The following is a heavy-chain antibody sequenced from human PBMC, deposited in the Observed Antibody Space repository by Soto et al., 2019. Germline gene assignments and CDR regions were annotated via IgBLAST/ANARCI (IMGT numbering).Heavy chain of an antibody. CDR2: IRSKANSYAT. Sequence: GGSLRLSCAASGFTFSGSAMHWVRQASGKGLEWVGRIRSKANSYATAYAASVKGRFTISRDDSKNTAYLQMNSLKTEDTAVYYCTRHTGMVWFGELTPAVLNMDVWGKGTTVTVSS. CDR1: GFTFSGSA. CDR3: TRHTGMVWFGELTPAVLNMDV. J-gene: IGHJ6*03. V-gene: IGHV3-73*01. D-gene: IGHD3-10*01.